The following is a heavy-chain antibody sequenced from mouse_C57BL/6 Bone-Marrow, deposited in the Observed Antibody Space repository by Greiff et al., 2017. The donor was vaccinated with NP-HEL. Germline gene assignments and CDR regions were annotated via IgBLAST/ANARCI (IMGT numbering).Heavy chain of an antibody. CDR3: TIYYGNWDAMDY. V-gene: IGHV6-3*01. Sequence: EVKLQESGGGLVQPGGSMKLSCVASGFTFSNYWMNWVRQSPEKGLEWVAQIRLKSDNYATHYAESVKGRFTISRDDSNSSVYLQMNNLRAEDTGIYYCTIYYGNWDAMDYWGQGTSVTVSS. CDR2: IRLKSDNYAT. D-gene: IGHD2-1*01. J-gene: IGHJ4*01. CDR1: GFTFSNYW.